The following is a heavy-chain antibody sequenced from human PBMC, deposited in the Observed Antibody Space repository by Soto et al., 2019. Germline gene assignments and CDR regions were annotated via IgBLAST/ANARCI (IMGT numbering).Heavy chain of an antibody. Sequence: QPGGSLRLSCAASGFTFSSYAMHWVRQAPGKGLEWVAVISYDGSNKYYADSVKGRFTISRDNSKNTLYLQMNSLRAEDTAVYYCARGKIGQLPAVPFHYWGQGTLVTVSS. V-gene: IGHV3-30-3*01. CDR3: ARGKIGQLPAVPFHY. D-gene: IGHD6-6*01. CDR2: ISYDGSNK. J-gene: IGHJ4*02. CDR1: GFTFSSYA.